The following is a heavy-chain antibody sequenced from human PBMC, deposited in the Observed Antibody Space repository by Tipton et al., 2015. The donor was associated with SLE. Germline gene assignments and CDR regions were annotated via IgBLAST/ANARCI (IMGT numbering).Heavy chain of an antibody. CDR3: ARGDPYGDYYFDY. D-gene: IGHD4-17*01. CDR1: GGSISSHY. Sequence: TLSLTCTVSGGSISSHYWSWIRQPRGKGLEWIGYIYYSGSTNYNPSFKSRVTISVDTSKNQFSLKLSSVTAADTAVYYCARGDPYGDYYFDYWGQGTLVTVSS. V-gene: IGHV4-59*11. J-gene: IGHJ4*02. CDR2: IYYSGST.